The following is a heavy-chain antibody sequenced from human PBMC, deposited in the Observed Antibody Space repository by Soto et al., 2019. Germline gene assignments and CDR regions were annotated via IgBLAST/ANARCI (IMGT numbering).Heavy chain of an antibody. CDR2: IYYSGST. CDR3: ARDVVVAANEYGMDV. CDR1: GGSISSGGYY. D-gene: IGHD2-15*01. J-gene: IGHJ6*02. V-gene: IGHV4-31*03. Sequence: QVQLQESGPGLVKPSQTLSLTCTVSGGSISSGGYYWSWIRQHPGKGLEWIGYIYYSGSTYYNPSLKCRVTISVDTSKNQFSLKLSSVTAADTAVYYCARDVVVAANEYGMDVWGQGTTVTVSS.